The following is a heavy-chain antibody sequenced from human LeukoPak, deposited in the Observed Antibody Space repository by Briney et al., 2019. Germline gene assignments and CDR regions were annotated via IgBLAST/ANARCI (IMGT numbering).Heavy chain of an antibody. CDR1: GLSVGTSC. J-gene: IGHJ6*04. CDR3: ARGYAPATDYYYYGMDV. V-gene: IGHV3-11*06. CDR2: VVISSSYT. Sequence: RGPCLRLAWAAAGLSVGTSCMSWIRQALGNGLDWVSYVVISSSYTKYADSVLGRFTISRDNPKNAVYLQMNSLSAEDTALYYCARGYAPATDYYYYGMDVWGKGTTVTASS. D-gene: IGHD5-12*01.